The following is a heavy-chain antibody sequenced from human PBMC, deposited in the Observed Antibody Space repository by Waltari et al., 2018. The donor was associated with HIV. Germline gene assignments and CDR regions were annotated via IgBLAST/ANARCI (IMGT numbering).Heavy chain of an antibody. CDR2: ISNDSNYI. Sequence: EVQLVESGGGLVKPGGSLRLSCAASGFIFTSYSLNWVRQAPGKGLDWVSSISNDSNYIYYADSGRGRFTISRDNAKNSLHLQMNSLRAGDTAVYYCARVCSGGTCSSGGGLDIWGQGTMVTVSS. D-gene: IGHD2-15*01. CDR3: ARVCSGGTCSSGGGLDI. J-gene: IGHJ3*02. V-gene: IGHV3-21*02. CDR1: GFIFTSYS.